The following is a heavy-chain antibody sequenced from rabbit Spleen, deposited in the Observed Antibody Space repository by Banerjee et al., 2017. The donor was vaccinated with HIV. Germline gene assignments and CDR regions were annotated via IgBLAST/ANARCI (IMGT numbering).Heavy chain of an antibody. Sequence: QEQLEESGGDLVKPGASLTLTCKASGFSFSSYYYMCWVRQAPGRGLEWIACIYTDSNAATGYASWAKGRFTISRTSSTTVTLQMTSLTAADTATYFCARDRDAGYVYSGYALNLWGPGTLVTVS. CDR3: ARDRDAGYVYSGYALNL. CDR1: GFSFSSYYY. V-gene: IGHV1S45*01. CDR2: IYTDSNAAT. J-gene: IGHJ4*01. D-gene: IGHD6-1*01.